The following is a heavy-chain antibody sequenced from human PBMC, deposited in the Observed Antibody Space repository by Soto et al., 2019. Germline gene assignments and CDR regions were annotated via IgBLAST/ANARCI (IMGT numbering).Heavy chain of an antibody. CDR3: ARGVRLSGSGSYFYYGMDV. CDR1: GYTFTSYG. CDR2: MNPNSGNT. V-gene: IGHV1-8*01. Sequence: ASVKVSCKASGYTFTSYGITWVRQAPGQGLEWMGWMNPNSGNTGYAQKFQGRVTMTRNTSISTAYMELSSLRSEDTAVYYCARGVRLSGSGSYFYYGMDVWGQGTTVTVSS. J-gene: IGHJ6*02. D-gene: IGHD3-10*01.